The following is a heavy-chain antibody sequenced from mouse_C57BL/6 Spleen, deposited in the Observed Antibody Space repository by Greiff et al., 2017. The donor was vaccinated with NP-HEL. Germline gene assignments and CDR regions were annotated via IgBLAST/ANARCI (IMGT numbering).Heavy chain of an antibody. V-gene: IGHV1-82*01. D-gene: IGHD1-1*01. CDR3: ARSITNYAMDY. J-gene: IGHJ4*01. CDR2: IYPGDGDT. CDR1: GYAFSSSW. Sequence: VKLQESGPELVKPGASVKISCKASGYAFSSSWMNWVKQRPGKGLEWIGRIYPGDGDTNYNGKFKGKATLTADKSSSTAYMQLSSLTSEDSAVYFCARSITNYAMDYWGQGTSVTVSS.